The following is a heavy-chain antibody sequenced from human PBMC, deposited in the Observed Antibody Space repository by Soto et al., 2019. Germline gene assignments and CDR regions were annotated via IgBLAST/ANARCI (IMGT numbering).Heavy chain of an antibody. CDR2: INPSGGST. D-gene: IGHD3-3*01. Sequence: GASVKVSCKASGYTFTSYYMHWVRQAPGQGLEWMGIINPSGGSTSYAQKFQGRVTMTRDTSTSTVYMELSSLRSEDTAVYYCAREGGGYDFWSGYSSGGWFDPWGQGTLVTVSS. CDR3: AREGGGYDFWSGYSSGGWFDP. J-gene: IGHJ5*02. V-gene: IGHV1-46*01. CDR1: GYTFTSYY.